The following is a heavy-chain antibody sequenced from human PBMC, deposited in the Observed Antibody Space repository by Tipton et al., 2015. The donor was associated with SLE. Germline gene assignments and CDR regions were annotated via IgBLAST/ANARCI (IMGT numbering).Heavy chain of an antibody. CDR2: ISSSSSYI. CDR1: GFTFSSYS. V-gene: IGHV3-21*01. Sequence: SLRLSCAASGFTFSSYSMNWVRQAPGKGLEWVSFISSSSSYIYYADSVKGRFTISRDNAKNTLYLQMNSLRAEDTAVYYCARGADQYNAYDGTFDSWGQGTLVTVSS. D-gene: IGHD3-22*01. J-gene: IGHJ4*02. CDR3: ARGADQYNAYDGTFDS.